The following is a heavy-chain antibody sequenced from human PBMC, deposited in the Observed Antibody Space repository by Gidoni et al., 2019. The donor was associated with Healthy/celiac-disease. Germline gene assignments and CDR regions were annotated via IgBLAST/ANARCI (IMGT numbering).Heavy chain of an antibody. CDR2: INHSGST. Sequence: QVQLQQWGAGLLKPSETLSLTCAVYGGSFSGYYWSWIRQPPGKGLEWIGEINHSGSTNYNPSLKSRVTISVDTSKNQFSLKLSSVTAADTAVYYCANKAMGGALDYWGQGTLVTVSS. CDR3: ANKAMGGALDY. J-gene: IGHJ4*02. D-gene: IGHD3-16*01. V-gene: IGHV4-34*01. CDR1: GGSFSGYY.